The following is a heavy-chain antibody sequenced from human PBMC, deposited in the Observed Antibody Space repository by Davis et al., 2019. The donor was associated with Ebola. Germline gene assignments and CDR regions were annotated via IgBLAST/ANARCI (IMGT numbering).Heavy chain of an antibody. CDR2: ISVGTGAI. Sequence: GALKISCAASGFTFSGSSMNWVRRAPGKGPEWVSHISVGTGAIEYADSVKGRFTMSRDNAKNSLYLQMNSLRDEDTAVYYCARGRDYAFDIWGQGTTVTVSS. CDR1: GFTFSGSS. V-gene: IGHV3-48*02. J-gene: IGHJ3*02. CDR3: ARGRDYAFDI. D-gene: IGHD2-21*02.